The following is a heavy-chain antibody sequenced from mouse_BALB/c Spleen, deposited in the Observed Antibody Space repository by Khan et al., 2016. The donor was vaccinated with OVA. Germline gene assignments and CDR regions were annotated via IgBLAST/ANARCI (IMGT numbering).Heavy chain of an antibody. D-gene: IGHD2-3*01. Sequence: QVHVKQSGPELVKPGASVQMSCKASGYSFTYYVITWVKQSFGQGLEWIGEIYPGSDNAYYNERFKGKATLTADKSSNTTQMQLSSLTSDDSAVYFCARGDGYYVYFDYWGQGTTLTVSS. CDR1: GYSFTYYV. J-gene: IGHJ2*01. CDR3: ARGDGYYVYFDY. V-gene: IGHV1-77*01. CDR2: IYPGSDNA.